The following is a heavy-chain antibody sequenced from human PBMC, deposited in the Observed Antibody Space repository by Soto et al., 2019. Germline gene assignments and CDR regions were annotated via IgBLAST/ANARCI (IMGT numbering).Heavy chain of an antibody. J-gene: IGHJ4*02. CDR1: GGSISSSSYY. Sequence: SETLSLTCTVSGGSISSSSYYWGWIRQPPGKGLEWIGYIYYSGSTYYNPSLKSRVTISVDTSKNQFSLKLSSVTAADTAVYYCARDRSYYDSSGYGIPYFDYWGQGTLVTVSS. V-gene: IGHV4-30-4*08. CDR3: ARDRSYYDSSGYGIPYFDY. D-gene: IGHD3-22*01. CDR2: IYYSGST.